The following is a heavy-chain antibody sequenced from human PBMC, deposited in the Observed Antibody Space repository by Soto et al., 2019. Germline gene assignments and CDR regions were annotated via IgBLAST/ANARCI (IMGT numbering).Heavy chain of an antibody. Sequence: VSLRLSCAASGFTFSSYAMSWVRQAPGKGLEWVSAISGSGGSTYYADSVKGRFTISRDNSKNTLYLQMNSLRAEDTAVYYCAKTRGYSSSWYPDQYYFDYWGQGTLVTVSS. CDR2: ISGSGGST. V-gene: IGHV3-23*01. CDR1: GFTFSSYA. J-gene: IGHJ4*02. CDR3: AKTRGYSSSWYPDQYYFDY. D-gene: IGHD6-13*01.